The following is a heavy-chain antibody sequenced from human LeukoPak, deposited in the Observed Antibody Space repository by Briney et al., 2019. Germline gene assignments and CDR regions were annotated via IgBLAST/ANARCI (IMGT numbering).Heavy chain of an antibody. Sequence: GGSLRLSCAASGFTFNSYAIHWVRQAPGKGLEWVAVISYDGSNKYYAESVKGRFTISRDNSKNALYLQLNSLRPDDTAVYYCARDQLAYSGYDTLFDYWGQGTLVTVSS. CDR3: ARDQLAYSGYDTLFDY. D-gene: IGHD5-12*01. CDR2: ISYDGSNK. J-gene: IGHJ4*02. CDR1: GFTFNSYA. V-gene: IGHV3-30*04.